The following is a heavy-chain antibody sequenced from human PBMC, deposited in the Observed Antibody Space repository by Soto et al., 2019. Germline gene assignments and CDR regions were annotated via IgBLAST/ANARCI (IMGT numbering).Heavy chain of an antibody. CDR3: ARSRYYYDSSGYYYVSAFFDY. Sequence: SETLSLTCTVSGGSISSSSYYWGWSRQPPGKGLEWIGSIYYSGSTYYNPSLESRVTISVDTSKNQFSLKLSSVTAADTAVYYCARSRYYYDSSGYYYVSAFFDYWGQGTLVTVST. CDR2: IYYSGST. D-gene: IGHD3-22*01. J-gene: IGHJ4*02. V-gene: IGHV4-39*01. CDR1: GGSISSSSYY.